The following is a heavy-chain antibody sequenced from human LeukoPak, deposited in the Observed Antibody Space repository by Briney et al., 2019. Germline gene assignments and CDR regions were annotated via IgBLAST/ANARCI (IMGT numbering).Heavy chain of an antibody. V-gene: IGHV3-23*01. D-gene: IGHD3-10*01. CDR2: ISGSGGST. CDR1: GFTFSSYW. J-gene: IGHJ4*02. CDR3: ANGRSVRAFDY. Sequence: GGSLRLSCAASGFTFSSYWMHWVRQAPGKGLEWVSAISGSGGSTYYADSVKGRFTISRDNSKNTLYLQMNSLRAEDTAVYYCANGRSVRAFDYWGQGTLVTVSS.